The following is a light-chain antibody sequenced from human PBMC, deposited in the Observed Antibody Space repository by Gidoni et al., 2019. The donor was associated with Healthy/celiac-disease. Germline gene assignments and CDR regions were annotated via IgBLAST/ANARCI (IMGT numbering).Light chain of an antibody. V-gene: IGKV1-8*01. CDR3: QQYYSYPRT. CDR2: AAS. Sequence: AIRMTQSPSSLSASTGDRVTITCRASQGISSYLAWYQQQPGKAPKLLIYAASTLQSGVPSRFSGSGSGTDFTLTISCLQSEDFATYYCQQYYSYPRTFGGGTQVEIK. J-gene: IGKJ4*01. CDR1: QGISSY.